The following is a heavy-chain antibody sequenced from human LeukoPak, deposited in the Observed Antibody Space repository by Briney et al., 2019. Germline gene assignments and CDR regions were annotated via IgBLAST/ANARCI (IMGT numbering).Heavy chain of an antibody. Sequence: SVKVTCKASGGTFSSYAISWVRQAPGQGLEWMGGIIPIFGTANYAQKFQGRVTITADESTSTAYMELSSLRSEDTAVYYCARGSPSYYYDSSGYFGKPFDYRGQGTLVTVSS. CDR2: IIPIFGTA. D-gene: IGHD3-22*01. J-gene: IGHJ4*02. CDR3: ARGSPSYYYDSSGYFGKPFDY. CDR1: GGTFSSYA. V-gene: IGHV1-69*13.